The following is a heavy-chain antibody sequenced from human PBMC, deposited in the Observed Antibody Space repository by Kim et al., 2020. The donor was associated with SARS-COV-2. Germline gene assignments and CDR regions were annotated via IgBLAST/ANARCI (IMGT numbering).Heavy chain of an antibody. D-gene: IGHD3-22*01. V-gene: IGHV1-2*02. J-gene: IGHJ4*02. CDR2: GGT. Sequence: GGTNDAQKVQGRVTMSRDTSISTAYMELSRLRSDDTAVYYCARGYYDSRNWGQGTLVTVSS. CDR3: ARGYYDSRN.